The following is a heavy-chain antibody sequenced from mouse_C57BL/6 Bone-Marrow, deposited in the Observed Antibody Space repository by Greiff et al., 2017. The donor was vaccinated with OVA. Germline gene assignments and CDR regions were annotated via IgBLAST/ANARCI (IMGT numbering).Heavy chain of an antibody. CDR3: ARRIYDNYPYAMDY. Sequence: VQLQQPGAELVKPGASVKLSCKASGYTFTSYWMQWVKQRPGQGLEWIGEIDPSDSYTNYNQKFKGKATLTVDTSSSKAYMQLSSLTSEDSAVYYCARRIYDNYPYAMDYWGQGTSVTVSS. D-gene: IGHD2-1*01. J-gene: IGHJ4*01. CDR1: GYTFTSYW. V-gene: IGHV1-50*01. CDR2: IDPSDSYT.